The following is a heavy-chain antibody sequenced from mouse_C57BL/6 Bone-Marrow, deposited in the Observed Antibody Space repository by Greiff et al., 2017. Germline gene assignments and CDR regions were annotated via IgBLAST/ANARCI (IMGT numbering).Heavy chain of an antibody. V-gene: IGHV5-17*01. CDR2: ISSGSSTI. J-gene: IGHJ2*01. CDR1: GFTFSDYG. Sequence: EVKLVESGGGLVKPGGSLKLSCAASGFTFSDYGMHWVRQAPEKGLEWVAYISSGSSTIYYADTVKGRFTISRDKAKNTLFLQMTSLRSEDTAMYYCARPANWDYFDYWGQGTTLTVSS. D-gene: IGHD4-1*01. CDR3: ARPANWDYFDY.